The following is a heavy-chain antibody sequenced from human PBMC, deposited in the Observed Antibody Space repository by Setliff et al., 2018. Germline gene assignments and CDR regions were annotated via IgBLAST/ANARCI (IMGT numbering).Heavy chain of an antibody. CDR1: GYTFTSYG. D-gene: IGHD2-15*01. CDR3: ASAEVVVAP. J-gene: IGHJ4*02. V-gene: IGHV1-46*01. CDR2: INPSGGGT. Sequence: ASVKVSCKASGYTFTSYGINWVRQAPGQRLEWVGLINPSGGGTIYARKFQGRVTMARDTSASTLYMELSSLRYEDTAVYYCASAEVVVAPWGQGTLVTVSS.